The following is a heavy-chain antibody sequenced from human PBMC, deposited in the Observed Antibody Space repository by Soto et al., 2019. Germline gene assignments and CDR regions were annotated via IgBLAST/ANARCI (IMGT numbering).Heavy chain of an antibody. CDR3: ASLFGVVTPDY. CDR2: IYHSGST. Sequence: SETLSLTCAFSGCSISSGGYSWSWIRQPPGKGLEWIGYIYHSGSTYYNPSLKSRVTISVDRSKNQFSLKLSSVTAADTAVYYCASLFGVVTPDYWGQGTLVTVSS. CDR1: GCSISSGGYS. J-gene: IGHJ4*02. D-gene: IGHD3-3*01. V-gene: IGHV4-30-2*01.